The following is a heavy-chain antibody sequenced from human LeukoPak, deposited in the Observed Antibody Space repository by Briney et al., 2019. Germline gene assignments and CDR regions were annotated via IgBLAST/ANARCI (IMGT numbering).Heavy chain of an antibody. CDR2: ISAYNGNT. Sequence: ASVKVSCKASGYTFTSYGISWVRQAPGQGLEWMGWISAYNGNTNYAQKLQGRVTMTTDTSTSTAYMELRSLRSDDTAVYYCAVSAYYYDSSAPGGDYWGQGTLVTVSS. D-gene: IGHD3-22*01. V-gene: IGHV1-18*01. CDR3: AVSAYYYDSSAPGGDY. CDR1: GYTFTSYG. J-gene: IGHJ4*02.